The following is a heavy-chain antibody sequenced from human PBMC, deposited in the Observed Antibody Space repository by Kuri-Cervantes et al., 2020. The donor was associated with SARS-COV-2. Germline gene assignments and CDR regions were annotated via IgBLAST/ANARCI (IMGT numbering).Heavy chain of an antibody. CDR2: ITPNGDLT. V-gene: IGHV1-46*01. Sequence: ASVKVSCKTSGYTITNFFMHWVRQAPGQGLEWMGLITPNGDLTLYAQNFQGRFTVTRDTSTRTVFMELSRLRSDDTAVYYCARASSIVVVPAAPFDYWGQGTLVTVSS. CDR1: GYTITNFF. D-gene: IGHD2-2*01. CDR3: ARASSIVVVPAAPFDY. J-gene: IGHJ4*02.